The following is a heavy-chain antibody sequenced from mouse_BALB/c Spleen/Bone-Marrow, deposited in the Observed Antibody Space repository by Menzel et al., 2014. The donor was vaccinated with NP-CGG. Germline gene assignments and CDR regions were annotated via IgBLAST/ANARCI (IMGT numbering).Heavy chain of an antibody. D-gene: IGHD1-1*01. CDR1: GFTFSSYG. CDR2: INNNDGNT. Sequence: EVMLVESGGGLVQPGGSLKLSCAASGFTFSSYGMSWVRQTPGKRLELVATINNNDGNTYYPDSVKGRFTISGDNAKNTLYLQMSSLESEDTAMDYCARDNYGSRFDYWGQGTTLTVSS. V-gene: IGHV5-6-3*01. CDR3: ARDNYGSRFDY. J-gene: IGHJ2*01.